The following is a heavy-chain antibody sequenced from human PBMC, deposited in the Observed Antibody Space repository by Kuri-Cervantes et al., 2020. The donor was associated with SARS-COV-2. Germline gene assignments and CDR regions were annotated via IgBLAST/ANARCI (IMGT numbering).Heavy chain of an antibody. CDR3: ARTARHFDL. CDR2: IYHSGST. V-gene: IGHV4-38-2*01. D-gene: IGHD5-18*01. J-gene: IGHJ2*01. Sequence: SETLSLTCAVSGYSISSGYYWGWIRQPPGKGLEWIGSIYHSGSTHYKPSLKSRVTISVDTSKNQFSLKLSSVTAADTAVYYCARTARHFDLWGRGTLVTVSS. CDR1: GYSISSGYY.